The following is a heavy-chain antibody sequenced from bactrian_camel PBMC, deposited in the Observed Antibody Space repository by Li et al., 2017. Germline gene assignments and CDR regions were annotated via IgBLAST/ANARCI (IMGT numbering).Heavy chain of an antibody. CDR3: GKDPTTGGDWLPEFAS. V-gene: IGHV3S53*01. J-gene: IGHJ6*01. CDR2: IDTRGSV. Sequence: HVQLVESGGGLVQPGGSLGLSCEASGGTYSHYRPYCMAWFRQPPGKSREGVAAIDTRGSVTIADSVKGRYTISRDNAKNTVYLQLNSLKPEDTAMYYCGKDPTTGGDWLPEFASRSQGTQVTVS. CDR1: GGTYSHYRPYC. D-gene: IGHD7*01.